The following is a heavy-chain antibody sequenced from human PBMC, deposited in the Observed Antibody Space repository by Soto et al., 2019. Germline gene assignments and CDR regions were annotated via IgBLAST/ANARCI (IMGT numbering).Heavy chain of an antibody. CDR3: ARDLYYYDRNGPMSTYF. D-gene: IGHD3-22*01. Sequence: PGRSLRHCCAASGFTFSSYGMHWVRQAPGKGLEWVAVISYDGSNKYYADSVKGRFTISRDNSKNTLYLQMNSLRAEDTAVYYCARDLYYYDRNGPMSTYFWCQTPLLTFSS. CDR2: ISYDGSNK. CDR1: GFTFSSYG. V-gene: IGHV3-30*03. J-gene: IGHJ4*02.